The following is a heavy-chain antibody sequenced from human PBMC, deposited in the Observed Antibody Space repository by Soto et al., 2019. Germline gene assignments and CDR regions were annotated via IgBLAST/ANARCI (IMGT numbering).Heavy chain of an antibody. V-gene: IGHV1-58*01. CDR2: IAVGSGYT. Sequence: SVKVSCKASGFTFTSSAFQWVRQARGQRLEWTGWIAVGSGYTNYAQRFQDRVTLTRDMSTATTYMELSRLTSEDTAIYYCAADATAWQQMVPSDYWGQGTLVTVSS. CDR1: GFTFTSSA. CDR3: AADATAWQQMVPSDY. D-gene: IGHD2-8*01. J-gene: IGHJ4*02.